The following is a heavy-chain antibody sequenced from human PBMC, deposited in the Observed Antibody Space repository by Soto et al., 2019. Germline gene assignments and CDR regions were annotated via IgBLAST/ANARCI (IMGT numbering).Heavy chain of an antibody. CDR1: GYTFTSYG. CDR2: ISAYDGNT. V-gene: IGHV1-18*01. J-gene: IGHJ4*02. Sequence: ASVKGSCKASGYTFTSYGISWVRQAPGQGLEWMGGISAYDGNTNYAQKFQGRVTMTEDTSTDTAYMELSSLRSADTAVYYCARSNGDYGDYWSQGTLVTVSS. CDR3: ARSNGDYGDY. D-gene: IGHD4-17*01.